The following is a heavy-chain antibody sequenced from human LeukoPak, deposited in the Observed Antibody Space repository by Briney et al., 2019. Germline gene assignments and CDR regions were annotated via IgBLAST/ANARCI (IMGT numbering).Heavy chain of an antibody. J-gene: IGHJ4*02. Sequence: GGSLRLSCAPSGFTFSNYAMSWVRQAPGKGLEWVASIKHDGSEKYYVDSVRGRFTISRDNTKNLLYLQMSSLRAEDTAVYYCATDRGWRTSGYYLYYFEYWGQGTLVTFSS. V-gene: IGHV3-7*01. CDR2: IKHDGSEK. CDR1: GFTFSNYA. D-gene: IGHD3-3*01. CDR3: ATDRGWRTSGYYLYYFEY.